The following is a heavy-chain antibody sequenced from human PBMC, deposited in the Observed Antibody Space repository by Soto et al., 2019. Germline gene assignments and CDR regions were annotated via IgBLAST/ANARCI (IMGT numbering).Heavy chain of an antibody. CDR3: ARQIRANYFDY. Sequence: SETLSLTCAVSGVTISTYYWSWIRQPPGKGLEWIESLYYSGSTYYNPSLKIRVTISVDTSKNQFSLKLSSVTAADTAVYYCARQIRANYFDYWGQGTLVTVAS. CDR1: GVTISTYY. J-gene: IGHJ4*02. CDR2: LYYSGST. V-gene: IGHV4-59*04.